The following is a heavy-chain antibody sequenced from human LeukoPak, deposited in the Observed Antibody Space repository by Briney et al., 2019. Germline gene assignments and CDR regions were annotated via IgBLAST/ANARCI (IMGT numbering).Heavy chain of an antibody. J-gene: IGHJ6*02. CDR2: IKQDGSEK. V-gene: IGHV3-7*03. CDR3: AKARWGYYDSSGYYYGLRTGYYYYGMDV. D-gene: IGHD3-22*01. CDR1: GFTFSNYW. Sequence: PGGSLRLSCAVSGFTFSNYWMSWVRQAPGKGLEWVANIKQDGSEKYYVDSVKGRFTISRDNAKNSLSLEMNSLRAEDTAVYYCAKARWGYYDSSGYYYGLRTGYYYYGMDVWGQGTTVTVSS.